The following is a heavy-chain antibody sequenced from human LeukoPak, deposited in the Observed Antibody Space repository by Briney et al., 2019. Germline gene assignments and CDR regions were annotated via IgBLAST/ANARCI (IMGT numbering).Heavy chain of an antibody. CDR1: GVTFSSHW. Sequence: GGSLRLSCVVSGVTFSSHWMSWVRQAPGKGLEWVANIKQDGSVRYYVDSVKGRFTISRDNAKNSVFLQMNSLRAEDTAVYYCARDPNLYSGTYDTYWGQGTLVTVSS. D-gene: IGHD1-26*01. J-gene: IGHJ4*02. V-gene: IGHV3-7*03. CDR2: IKQDGSVR. CDR3: ARDPNLYSGTYDTY.